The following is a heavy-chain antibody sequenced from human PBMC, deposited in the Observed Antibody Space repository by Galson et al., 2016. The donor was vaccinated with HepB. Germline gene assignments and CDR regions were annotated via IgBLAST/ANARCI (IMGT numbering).Heavy chain of an antibody. CDR3: ARVTSGWSQFDY. V-gene: IGHV2-70*20. D-gene: IGHD6-19*01. Sequence: PALVKPTQTLSLTCTVSGFSLRTSGMCVSWVRQPPGKALEWLALIDWDDDKYYSTSLKTRLTISKDTFKNQVVLTMTNMDPMDTAMYYCARVTSGWSQFDYWGQGTLVTVSS. J-gene: IGHJ4*02. CDR2: IDWDDDK. CDR1: GFSLRTSGMC.